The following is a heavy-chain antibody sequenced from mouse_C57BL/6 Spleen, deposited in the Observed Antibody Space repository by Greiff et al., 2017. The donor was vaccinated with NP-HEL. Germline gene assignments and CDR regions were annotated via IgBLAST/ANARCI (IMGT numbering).Heavy chain of an antibody. Sequence: VQLQQSCAELVLPGASVKLSCTASGSTFTSYWMPWVQQRPGHGLDWIGEIDPSDSYTNYNQKFKGKSTLTVDKSSSTAYMQLSSLTSEDSAVYYCARKTGTWYFDVWGTGTTVTVSS. J-gene: IGHJ1*03. CDR2: IDPSDSYT. CDR3: ARKTGTWYFDV. D-gene: IGHD4-1*01. CDR1: GSTFTSYW. V-gene: IGHV1-69*01.